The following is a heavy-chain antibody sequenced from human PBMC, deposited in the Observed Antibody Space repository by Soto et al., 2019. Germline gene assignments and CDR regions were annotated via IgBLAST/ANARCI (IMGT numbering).Heavy chain of an antibody. V-gene: IGHV3-72*01. J-gene: IGHJ6*02. Sequence: GGSLRLSCAASGFTFSRLAMGWVRQAPGKGLEWVGRIRNKAKSYTSEYGASVKGRFTISRDDSKKSLYLQMNSLKTEDTAVYYCARGATVTTNYYYGLGVWGQGTTVTVSS. CDR2: IRNKAKSYTS. CDR3: ARGATVTTNYYYGLGV. D-gene: IGHD4-4*01. CDR1: GFTFSRLA.